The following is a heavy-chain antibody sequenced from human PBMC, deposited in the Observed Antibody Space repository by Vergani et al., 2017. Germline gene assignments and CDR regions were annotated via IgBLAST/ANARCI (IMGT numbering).Heavy chain of an antibody. CDR2: IRSKTYGATT. CDR1: GFNFGEYG. D-gene: IGHD4-23*01. J-gene: IGHJ4*02. CDR3: AVEIYDYGGSRDFDY. V-gene: IGHV3-49*04. Sequence: EVQLVESGGDLVQPGRSLRLSCQTSGFNFGEYGVSWVRQAPGKGLEWIGFIRSKTYGATTEYAASVRGRFTISRDDSKGIAYLQMSSLKKEDTAVYRCAVEIYDYGGSRDFDYWGQGTLVNVSS.